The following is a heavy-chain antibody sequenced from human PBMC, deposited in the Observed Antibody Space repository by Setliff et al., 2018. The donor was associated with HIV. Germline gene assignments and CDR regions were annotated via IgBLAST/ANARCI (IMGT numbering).Heavy chain of an antibody. CDR2: MSTYNGNT. J-gene: IGHJ4*02. D-gene: IGHD5-12*01. Sequence: ASVKVSCKASGYTFTSYDISWVRQAPGQGLEWMGWMSTYNGNTNYAQKVQGRVTMTTDTPTSTAYMELRSLRSDDTAVYYCARSEGQWLRPEGALCDYWGQGTLVTVSS. V-gene: IGHV1-18*01. CDR3: ARSEGQWLRPEGALCDY. CDR1: GYTFTSYD.